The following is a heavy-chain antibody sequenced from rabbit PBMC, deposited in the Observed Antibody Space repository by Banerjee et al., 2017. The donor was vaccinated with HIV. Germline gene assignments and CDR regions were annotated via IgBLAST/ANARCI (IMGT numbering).Heavy chain of an antibody. CDR1: GFSFSSSYY. D-gene: IGHD4-2*01. Sequence: QSLEESGGDLVKPGASLTLTCKASGFSFSSSYYMCWVRQAPGKGLEWIGCIYIGGGSTYYASWVNGRFTMSKTSSTTMTLQMTSLTAADTATYFCVRGSPINLWGPGTLVTVS. CDR3: VRGSPINL. V-gene: IGHV1S40*01. CDR2: IYIGGGST. J-gene: IGHJ4*01.